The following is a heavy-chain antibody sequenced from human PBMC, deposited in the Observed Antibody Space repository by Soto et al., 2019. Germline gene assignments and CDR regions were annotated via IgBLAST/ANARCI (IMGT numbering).Heavy chain of an antibody. J-gene: IGHJ6*02. CDR3: ARLSGDHSAFFSYGMDA. D-gene: IGHD2-21*01. CDR2: ISWNSGSI. CDR1: GFTFDDYA. Sequence: PGGSLRLSCAASGFTFDDYAMHWVRQAPGKGLEWVSGISWNSGSIGYADSVKGRFTISRDNAKNSLYLQMNSLRADDTAVYYCARLSGDHSAFFSYGMDAWGQGTTVTVSS. V-gene: IGHV3-9*01.